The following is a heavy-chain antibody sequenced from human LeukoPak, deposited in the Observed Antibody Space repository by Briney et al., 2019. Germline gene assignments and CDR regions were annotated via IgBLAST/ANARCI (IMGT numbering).Heavy chain of an antibody. D-gene: IGHD3-9*01. CDR3: ARGIRFEIDY. V-gene: IGHV6-1*01. CDR1: GGSVSSKSAA. CDR2: TYYRSKWYN. J-gene: IGHJ4*02. Sequence: SQTLSLTCAISGGSVSSKSAAWNWITHSPSRGLEWVGRTYYRSKWYNDYAVSVKSRITINPDTSKNQFSLQLNSVTPEDTAVYYCARGIRFEIDYWGQGTLVTVSS.